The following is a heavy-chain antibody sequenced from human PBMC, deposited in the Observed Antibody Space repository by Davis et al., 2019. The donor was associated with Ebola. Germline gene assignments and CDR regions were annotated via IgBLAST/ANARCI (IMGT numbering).Heavy chain of an antibody. CDR2: ISYDENNK. V-gene: IGHV3-30*18. D-gene: IGHD1-26*01. Sequence: GESLKISCAASGFTFSSYGMHWVRQAPGKGLEWVAVISYDENNKYYADSVKGRFTISRDNSKNTLYLQMNSLRAEDTAVYYCAKNTGSTKGSFFDYWGQGTLVTVSS. J-gene: IGHJ4*02. CDR3: AKNTGSTKGSFFDY. CDR1: GFTFSSYG.